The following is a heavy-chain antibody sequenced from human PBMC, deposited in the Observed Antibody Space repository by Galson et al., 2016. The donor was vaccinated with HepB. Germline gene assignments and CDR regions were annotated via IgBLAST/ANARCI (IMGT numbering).Heavy chain of an antibody. CDR1: GFFFSGRA. CDR2: INNGAATT. V-gene: IGHV3-23*01. D-gene: IGHD4/OR15-4a*01. J-gene: IGHJ4*02. Sequence: SLRLSCAASGFFFSGRAMSWVRQAPGKGLEWVSGINNGAATTGYAASVKGRFTISRDNSKNTLYLQMNSLRTEDTAVYYCARDDYSGGRCSPDYWGQGTLVTVSS. CDR3: ARDDYSGGRCSPDY.